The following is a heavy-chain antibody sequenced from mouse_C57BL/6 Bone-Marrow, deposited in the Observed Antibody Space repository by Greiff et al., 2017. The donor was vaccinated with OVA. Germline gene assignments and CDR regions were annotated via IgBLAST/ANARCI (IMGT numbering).Heavy chain of an antibody. V-gene: IGHV5-12*01. J-gene: IGHJ1*03. Sequence: LQQSGGGLVQPGGSLKLSCAASGFTFSDYYMYWVRQTPEKRLEWVAYISNGGGSTYYPDTVKGRFTISRDNAKNTLYLQMSRLKSEDTAMYYCASSTVVAYWYFDVWGTGTTVTVSS. CDR1: GFTFSDYY. D-gene: IGHD1-1*01. CDR2: ISNGGGST. CDR3: ASSTVVAYWYFDV.